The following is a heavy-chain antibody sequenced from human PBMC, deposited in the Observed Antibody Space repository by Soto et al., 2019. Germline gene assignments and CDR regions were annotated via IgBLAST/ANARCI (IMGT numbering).Heavy chain of an antibody. V-gene: IGHV5-51*01. J-gene: IGHJ6*02. D-gene: IGHD3-22*01. CDR1: GYSFTSYW. CDR2: IYPGDSDT. CDR3: ARGKYYYDSSGYAHYYYYGMDV. Sequence: GESLKISCKGSGYSFTSYWIGWVRQMPGKGLEWMGIIYPGDSDTRYSPSFQGQVTISADKSISTAYLQWSSLKASDTAMYYCARGKYYYDSSGYAHYYYYGMDVWGQGTTVTSP.